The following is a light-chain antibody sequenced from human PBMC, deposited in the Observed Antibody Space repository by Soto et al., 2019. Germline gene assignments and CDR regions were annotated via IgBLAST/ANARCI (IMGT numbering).Light chain of an antibody. Sequence: EIVLTQSPATLSLSPGNRDTLSCRASQSVSGYLAWYQQKPGQAPRLLIYDASNRATGIPARFSGSGSGTDFTLPITRLEPEDFAVYYCQQRSNWPSTFGGGTKVEI. V-gene: IGKV3-11*01. J-gene: IGKJ4*01. CDR1: QSVSGY. CDR3: QQRSNWPST. CDR2: DAS.